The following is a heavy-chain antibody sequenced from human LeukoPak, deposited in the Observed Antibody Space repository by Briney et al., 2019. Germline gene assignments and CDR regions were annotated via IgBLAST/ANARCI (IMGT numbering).Heavy chain of an antibody. J-gene: IGHJ4*02. CDR1: GFTFSSFW. V-gene: IGHV3-7*01. Sequence: GGSLRLSCSASGFTFSSFWMGWVRQAPGKGLEWVASIDKNGREKRYVDSVEGRFTISRDNAANSVYLQMTSLGAEDTAVYYCATYTQNFGAPGTDYWGQGTLVTVSS. CDR3: ATYTQNFGAPGTDY. D-gene: IGHD3-10*01. CDR2: IDKNGREK.